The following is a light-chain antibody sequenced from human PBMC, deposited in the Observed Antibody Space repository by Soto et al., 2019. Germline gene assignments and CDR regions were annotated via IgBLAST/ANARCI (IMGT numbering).Light chain of an antibody. J-gene: IGKJ2*01. CDR2: AAS. Sequence: GDRVTITCRASQGISNDLGWYQQKPGLAPKRLISAASTLQSGVPSRFRGSGSGTEFSLTISGLQTEDIATYYCLQGHSTPYTFGQGTKGDIK. V-gene: IGKV1-17*01. CDR1: QGISND. CDR3: LQGHSTPYT.